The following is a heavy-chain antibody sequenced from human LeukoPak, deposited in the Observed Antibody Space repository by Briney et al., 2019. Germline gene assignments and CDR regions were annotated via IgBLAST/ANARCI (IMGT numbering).Heavy chain of an antibody. CDR2: INPNSGGT. Sequence: ASVKVSCKASGYTFTGYYMHWVRQAPGQGLEWMGWINPNSGGTNYAQKFQGRVTMTRDTSISTAYMELSSLRSEDTAVYYCARGRAPYNDSSGYYSYYFDYWGQGTLVTVSS. CDR3: ARGRAPYNDSSGYYSYYFDY. D-gene: IGHD3-22*01. J-gene: IGHJ4*02. CDR1: GYTFTGYY. V-gene: IGHV1-2*02.